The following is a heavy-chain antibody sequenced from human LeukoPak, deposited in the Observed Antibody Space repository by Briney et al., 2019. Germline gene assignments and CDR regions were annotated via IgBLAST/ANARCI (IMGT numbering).Heavy chain of an antibody. Sequence: GGSLSLSCVVSGFSMSSYGMHWVRQSPGKGLEWVAVIWYDGSKKYHADSVRGRFTISRDVSKSTLYLEMSSLRAEDTAVYYCARDECSTTYCYGYWGQGTFVTVSP. CDR3: ARDECSTTYCYGY. V-gene: IGHV3-33*01. J-gene: IGHJ4*02. CDR1: GFSMSSYG. CDR2: IWYDGSKK. D-gene: IGHD3-10*01.